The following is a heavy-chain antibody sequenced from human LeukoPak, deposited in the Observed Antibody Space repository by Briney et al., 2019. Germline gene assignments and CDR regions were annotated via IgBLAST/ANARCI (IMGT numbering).Heavy chain of an antibody. V-gene: IGHV4-59*01. CDR2: IYYSGRT. D-gene: IGHD4-17*01. CDR1: GGSISSYY. J-gene: IGHJ2*01. Sequence: SETLSLTCTVSGGSISSYYWSWIRQPPGKGLEWIGYIYYSGRTNYNPSLKSRVTISVDTSKKKFSLKMRSVTAADTAVYYCAREPLMTTGATGWYFDLWGRGTLVTVSS. CDR3: AREPLMTTGATGWYFDL.